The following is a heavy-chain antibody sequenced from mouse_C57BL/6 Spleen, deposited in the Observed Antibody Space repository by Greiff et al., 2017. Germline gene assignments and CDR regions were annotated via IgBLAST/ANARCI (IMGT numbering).Heavy chain of an antibody. CDR1: GFSLTSYG. Sequence: VMLVESGPGLVAPSQSLSITCTVSGFSLTSYGVSWVRQPPGKGLEWLGVIWGDGSTNYHSALISRLSISKDNSKSQVFLKLNSLQTDDTATYYCARTAQATKGYAMDYWGQGTSVTVSS. J-gene: IGHJ4*01. CDR2: IWGDGST. V-gene: IGHV2-3*01. CDR3: ARTAQATKGYAMDY. D-gene: IGHD3-2*02.